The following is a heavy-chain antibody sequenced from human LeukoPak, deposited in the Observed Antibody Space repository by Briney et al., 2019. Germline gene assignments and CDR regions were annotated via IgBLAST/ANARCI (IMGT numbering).Heavy chain of an antibody. CDR2: LSSSGSAF. V-gene: IGHV3-48*03. J-gene: IGHJ4*02. CDR1: GFTFRSYE. CDR3: ARSARLMKGVVEVTALDD. D-gene: IGHD3-3*01. Sequence: GGSLRPSCEDSGFTFRSYEMNWVRQAPGKGLEWIAYLSSSGSAFSYADSVKGRFTIARDNAKNSVYLEMNSLRADDTAVYYCARSARLMKGVVEVTALDDWGQGTLVTVSS.